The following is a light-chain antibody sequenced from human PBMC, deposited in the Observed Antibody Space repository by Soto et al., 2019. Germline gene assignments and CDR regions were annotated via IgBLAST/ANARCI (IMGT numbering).Light chain of an antibody. CDR1: QSVSSSC. Sequence: EIVLTQSPGTLSLSPGERATLSCRATQSVSSSCLAWYQQKPGQAPRLLIYGASNRATGIPDRFSGSGSGTDFTRTISRLAPEDFAVYYCQQYGSSPYTFGQGTKLEIK. J-gene: IGKJ2*01. V-gene: IGKV3-20*01. CDR3: QQYGSSPYT. CDR2: GAS.